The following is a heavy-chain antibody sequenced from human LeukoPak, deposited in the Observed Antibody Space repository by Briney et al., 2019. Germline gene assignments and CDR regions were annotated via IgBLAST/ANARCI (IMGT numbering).Heavy chain of an antibody. V-gene: IGHV4-30-4*01. Sequence: NPSETLSLTCTVSGGSISSGDYYWSWIRQPPGKGLEWIGYIYYSGSTYYNPSLKSRVTISIDTFKNQFSLKLSSVTAADTAVYYCARADDYVWGSLSAWGQGTLVTVSS. J-gene: IGHJ5*02. CDR2: IYYSGST. D-gene: IGHD3-16*01. CDR1: GGSISSGDYY. CDR3: ARADDYVWGSLSA.